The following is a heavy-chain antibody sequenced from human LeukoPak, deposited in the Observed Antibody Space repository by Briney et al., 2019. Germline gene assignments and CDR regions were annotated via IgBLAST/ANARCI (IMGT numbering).Heavy chain of an antibody. V-gene: IGHV3-33*01. CDR1: GFTFSSYG. D-gene: IGHD4-17*01. CDR2: IWYDGSNK. J-gene: IGHJ4*02. CDR3: ARDRNGNYGRWGFDY. Sequence: PGGSLRLSCAASGFTFSSYGMRWVRQAPGKGLEWVAVIWYDGSNKYYADSVKGRFTISRDNSKNTLYLQMNSLRAEDTAVYYCARDRNGNYGRWGFDYWGQGTLVTVSS.